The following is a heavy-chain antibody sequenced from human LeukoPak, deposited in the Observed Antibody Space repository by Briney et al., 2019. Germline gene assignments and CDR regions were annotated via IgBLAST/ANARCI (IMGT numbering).Heavy chain of an antibody. CDR1: GGSISSSSYY. J-gene: IGHJ3*02. Sequence: SETLSLTCTVSGGSISSSSYYWGWIRQPPGKGLEWIVGMYYSGSTYYNPSLNSRVTKSVDTSKNQFSLKLSSVTAADTAVYYCARFVGSSWLAFDIWGQGTKVTVSS. V-gene: IGHV4-39*01. CDR2: MYYSGST. CDR3: ARFVGSSWLAFDI. D-gene: IGHD6-13*01.